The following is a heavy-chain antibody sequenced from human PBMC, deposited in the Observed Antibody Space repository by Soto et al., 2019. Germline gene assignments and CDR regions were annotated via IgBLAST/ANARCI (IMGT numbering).Heavy chain of an antibody. CDR1: GGSVSSGSYY. D-gene: IGHD3-22*01. CDR3: ARSPDSSGYYPRWYYYGMDV. V-gene: IGHV4-61*01. J-gene: IGHJ6*02. Sequence: LSLTCTVSGGSVSSGSYYWSWIRQPPGKGLEWIGYIYYSGSTNYNPSLKSRVTISVDTSKNQFSLKLSSVTAADTAVYYCARSPDSSGYYPRWYYYGMDVWGQGTTVTVSS. CDR2: IYYSGST.